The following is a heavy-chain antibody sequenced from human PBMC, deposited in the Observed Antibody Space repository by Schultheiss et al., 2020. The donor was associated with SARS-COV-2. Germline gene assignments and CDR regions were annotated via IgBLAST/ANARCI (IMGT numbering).Heavy chain of an antibody. V-gene: IGHV1-69*02. CDR1: GGTFSSYT. CDR2: IIPILGIA. CDR3: ASPGRAGVVPAAIGAFDI. D-gene: IGHD2-2*01. Sequence: SVKVSCKASGGTFSSYTISWVRQAPGQGLEWMGRIIPILGIANYAQKFQGRVTITADESTSTAYMELSSLRSEDTAVYYCASPGRAGVVPAAIGAFDIWGQGTMVTVSS. J-gene: IGHJ3*02.